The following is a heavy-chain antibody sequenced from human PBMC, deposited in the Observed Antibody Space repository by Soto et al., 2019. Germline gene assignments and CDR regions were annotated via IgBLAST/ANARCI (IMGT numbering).Heavy chain of an antibody. V-gene: IGHV4-39*01. D-gene: IGHD1-20*01. Sequence: QVQLQESGPGLVKPSATLSLTCTVSGGSISSSSYYWGWIRQPPGKGLEWIGSIFYSGSTYYSPSLQCRVTISVDTSTKQCCLKVKAVTAADTAVYYCARIVRGIVITYYYMDVWGKGTTVTVSS. CDR3: ARIVRGIVITYYYMDV. CDR1: GGSISSSSYY. CDR2: IFYSGST. J-gene: IGHJ6*03.